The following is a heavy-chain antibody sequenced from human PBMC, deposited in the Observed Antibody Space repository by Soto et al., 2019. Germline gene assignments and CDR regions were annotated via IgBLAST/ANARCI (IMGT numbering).Heavy chain of an antibody. CDR3: APRREWLADAFDI. CDR1: GFTFSSYA. J-gene: IGHJ3*02. V-gene: IGHV3-23*01. CDR2: ISGSGGST. D-gene: IGHD6-19*01. Sequence: GGSLRLSCAASGFTFSSYAMSWVRQAPGKGLDWVSAISGSGGSTYYADSVKGRFTISRDNSKNTLYLQMNSLRAEDTAVYYCAPRREWLADAFDIWGQGTMVTVSS.